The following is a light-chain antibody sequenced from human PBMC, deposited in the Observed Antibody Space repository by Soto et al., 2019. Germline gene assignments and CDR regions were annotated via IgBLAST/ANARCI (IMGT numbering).Light chain of an antibody. Sequence: QSVLTQPASVSGSPGQSIAISCTGTSSEIGAYDYVSWYQQHPDKAPKLIIYEVSHRPARVSNRFSASKYVNTATLSISWFQTEDEADYYCASHTTCNTRVFGTGTKVTVL. CDR2: EVS. J-gene: IGLJ1*01. V-gene: IGLV2-14*03. CDR1: SSEIGAYDY. CDR3: ASHTTCNTRV.